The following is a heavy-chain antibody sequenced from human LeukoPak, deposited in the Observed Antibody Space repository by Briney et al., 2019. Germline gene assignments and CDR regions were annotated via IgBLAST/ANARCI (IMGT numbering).Heavy chain of an antibody. Sequence: PGASVKVSCKASGYTFTSYDINWVRQAPGQGLEWMGWMNPNSGNTGYAQEFQGRVTITRNTSISTAYMELSSLRSEDTAVYYCARGRYQLLYWFDPWGQGTLVTVSS. D-gene: IGHD2-2*01. J-gene: IGHJ5*02. V-gene: IGHV1-8*03. CDR2: MNPNSGNT. CDR3: ARGRYQLLYWFDP. CDR1: GYTFTSYD.